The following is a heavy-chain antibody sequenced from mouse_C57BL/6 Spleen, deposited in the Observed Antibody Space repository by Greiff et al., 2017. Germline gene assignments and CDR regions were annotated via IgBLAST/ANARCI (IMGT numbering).Heavy chain of an antibody. CDR3: AKEGYYDYGGWYFDV. J-gene: IGHJ1*03. D-gene: IGHD2-4*01. Sequence: VQLVESGPGLVQPSQSLSITCTVSGFSLTSYGVHWVRQSPGKGLEWLGVIWRGGSTDYNAAFMSRLSITKDNSKSQVFFKMNRLQADDTAIYYCAKEGYYDYGGWYFDVWGTVTTVTVSS. CDR2: IWRGGST. CDR1: GFSLTSYG. V-gene: IGHV2-5*01.